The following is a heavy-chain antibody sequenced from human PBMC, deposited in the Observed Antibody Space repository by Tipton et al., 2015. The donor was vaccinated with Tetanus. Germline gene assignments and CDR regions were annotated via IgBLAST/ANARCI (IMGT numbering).Heavy chain of an antibody. CDR1: GGTFSSYA. J-gene: IGHJ4*02. CDR2: IIPIFGTA. CDR3: ARAAYSGSHHDQDFDY. V-gene: IGHV1-69*01. D-gene: IGHD1-26*01. Sequence: QLVQSGPEVKKPGSSVKVSCKASGGTFSSYAINWVRQAPGQGLEWMGGIIPIFGTANYAQKFQGRVTITADESTSTAYMELSSLRSEDTAVYYCARAAYSGSHHDQDFDYWGQGTLVTVSS.